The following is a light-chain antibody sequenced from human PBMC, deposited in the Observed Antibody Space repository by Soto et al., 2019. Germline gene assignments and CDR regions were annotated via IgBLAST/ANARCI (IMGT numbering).Light chain of an antibody. V-gene: IGLV9-49*01. J-gene: IGLJ2*01. CDR1: SGSSNYK. Sequence: QLVLTQPPSASASLGPSVTLTCTLSSGSSNYKVDWYQQRPGKGPRFVMRVGTGGIVGSKGDGIPDRFSVLGSGLNRYLTIKNIQEEDESDYHCGADPGSGSNPMWVFGGGTKLTVL. CDR2: VGTGGIVG. CDR3: GADPGSGSNPMWV.